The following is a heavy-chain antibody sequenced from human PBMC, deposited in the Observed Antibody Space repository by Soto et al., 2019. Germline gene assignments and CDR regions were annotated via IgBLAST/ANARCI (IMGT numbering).Heavy chain of an antibody. CDR3: ARNHYSSPLYYYYGMDV. CDR1: GYTFTSYA. V-gene: IGHV1-3*01. Sequence: ASVKVSCKASGYTFTSYAMHWVRQAPGQRLEWMGWINAGNGNTKYSQKLQGRVTITRDTSASTAYMELSSLRSEDTAVYYCARNHYSSPLYYYYGMDVWGQGTTVTVSS. J-gene: IGHJ6*02. D-gene: IGHD4-4*01. CDR2: INAGNGNT.